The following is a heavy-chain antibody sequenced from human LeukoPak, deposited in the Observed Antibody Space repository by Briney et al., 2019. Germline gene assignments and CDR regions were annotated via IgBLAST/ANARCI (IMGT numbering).Heavy chain of an antibody. J-gene: IGHJ4*02. CDR3: ARDVESDTGDFLYFDY. D-gene: IGHD4-17*01. CDR1: GGSISSGSYY. V-gene: IGHV4-61*02. CDR2: IYTSGST. Sequence: SETLSLTCTVSGGSISSGSYYWSWIRQPAGKGLEWIGRIYTSGSTNYNPSLKSRVTISVDTSKNQFSLKLSSVTAADTAVYYCARDVESDTGDFLYFDYWGQGALVTVSS.